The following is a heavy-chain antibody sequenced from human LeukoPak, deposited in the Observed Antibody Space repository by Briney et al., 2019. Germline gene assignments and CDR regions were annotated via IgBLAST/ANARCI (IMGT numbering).Heavy chain of an antibody. CDR3: AKARTVTTLLDY. V-gene: IGHV3-23*01. J-gene: IGHJ4*02. CDR1: GFTFSTYA. D-gene: IGHD4-17*01. CDR2: ISSSGGTT. Sequence: VGSLRLSCAASGFTFSTYAMSWVRQAPGKGLEWVAAISSSGGTTNYADSVKGRFTFSRENSKNTLYLEMNSLRAEDTAIYYCAKARTVTTLLDYWGQGNLVTVSS.